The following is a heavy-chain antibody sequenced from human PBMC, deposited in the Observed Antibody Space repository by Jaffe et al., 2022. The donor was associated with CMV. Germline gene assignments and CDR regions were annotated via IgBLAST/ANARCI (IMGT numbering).Heavy chain of an antibody. D-gene: IGHD2-15*01. V-gene: IGHV4-4*02. CDR1: GASITTNNW. CDR2: IYHFGST. Sequence: QVQLQESGPGLVKPSGTLSLTCTVSGASITTNNWWSWVRQAPGKGLEWIGEIYHFGSTNYNPSLKSRLSISMDKSKNQFSLNLSSVTAADTAIYYCARAETFDSFYHYYLDVWGKGTTVTVSS. CDR3: ARAETFDSFYHYYLDV. J-gene: IGHJ6*03.